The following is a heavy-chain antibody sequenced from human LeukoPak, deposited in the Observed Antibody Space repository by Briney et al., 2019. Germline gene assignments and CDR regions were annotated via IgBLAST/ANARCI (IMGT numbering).Heavy chain of an antibody. J-gene: IGHJ4*02. CDR1: GYTFTGYY. CDR2: INPNSGGT. V-gene: IGHV1-2*02. D-gene: IGHD6-19*01. CDR3: ARGPGYSSGWYGVSGLDY. Sequence: ASVKVSCKASGYTFTGYYMHWVRQAPGQGLEWMGWINPNSGGTNYAQKFQGRVTMTRDTSISTVYMELSRLRSDDTAVYYCARGPGYSSGWYGVSGLDYWGQGTLVTVSS.